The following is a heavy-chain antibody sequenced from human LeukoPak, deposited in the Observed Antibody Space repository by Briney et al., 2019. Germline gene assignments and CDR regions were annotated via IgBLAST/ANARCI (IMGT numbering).Heavy chain of an antibody. CDR1: GFTFSSYG. CDR2: ISYDGSNK. Sequence: PGGSLRLSCAASGFTFSSYGMHWVRQAPGKGLEWVAVISYDGSNKYYADSVKGRSTISRDNSKNTLYLQMNSLRAEDTAVYYCANSPDRVGMKYFDYWGQGTLVTVSS. D-gene: IGHD1-14*01. CDR3: ANSPDRVGMKYFDY. V-gene: IGHV3-30*18. J-gene: IGHJ4*02.